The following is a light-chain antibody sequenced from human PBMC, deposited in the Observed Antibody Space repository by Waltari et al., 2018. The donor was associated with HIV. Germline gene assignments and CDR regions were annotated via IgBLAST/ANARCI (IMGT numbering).Light chain of an antibody. CDR1: GGHSRYA. CDR3: QTWGTGFLV. Sequence: QLVLTQSPSASASLGASVKLTCTLSGGHSRYAIAWHQQQPEKGPRFLMRLNGDGRNITGDGIPDRFSGSSSGTERYLTISSLQSDDEADYYCQTWGTGFLVFGGGTKLTVL. J-gene: IGLJ2*01. V-gene: IGLV4-69*01. CDR2: LNGDGRN.